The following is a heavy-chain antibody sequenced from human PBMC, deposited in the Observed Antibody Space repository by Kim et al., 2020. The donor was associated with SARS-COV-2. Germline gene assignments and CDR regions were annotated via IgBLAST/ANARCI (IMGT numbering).Heavy chain of an antibody. Sequence: SGPTLVNPTQTLTLTCSFSGFSLNSNGVGVGWIRQPPGKALEWLALIYWDGVQRYSPSLKSRLTITKDTSKNQVVLIMTNMDPVDTATYYCARRLATSALYYFDSWGQGTRSPSPQ. J-gene: IGHJ4*02. V-gene: IGHV2-5*02. CDR2: IYWDGVQ. CDR3: ARRLATSALYYFDS. CDR1: GFSLNSNGVG.